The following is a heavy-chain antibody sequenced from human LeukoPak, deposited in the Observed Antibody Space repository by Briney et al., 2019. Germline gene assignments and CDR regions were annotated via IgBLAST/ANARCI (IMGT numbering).Heavy chain of an antibody. V-gene: IGHV4-61*02. D-gene: IGHD2-15*01. J-gene: IGHJ6*02. CDR3: ARDPPRGYCSGGSCYSTPDYDFYGMDV. CDR1: GGSISSGSYY. Sequence: PSQTLSLTCTVSGGSISSGSYYWNWIRQPAGTGLEWIGRIYTSGSTNYNPSLKSRVTISVDTSKNQFSLKLSSVTAADTAVYYCARDPPRGYCSGGSCYSTPDYDFYGMDVWGQGTTVTVSS. CDR2: IYTSGST.